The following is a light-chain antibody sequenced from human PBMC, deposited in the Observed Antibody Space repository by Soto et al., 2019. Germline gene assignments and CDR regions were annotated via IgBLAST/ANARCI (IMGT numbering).Light chain of an antibody. CDR2: GAS. J-gene: IGKJ1*01. Sequence: ENVLTQSPGTLSLSPGERATLSCRASQTVSSTYLAWYQQKPGQAPRLLIYGASSRATAIPDRFSGSGSGTDFTLTISRLEPEDFAVYYCQQYATSPWTFGQGTKVEIK. CDR3: QQYATSPWT. CDR1: QTVSSTY. V-gene: IGKV3-20*01.